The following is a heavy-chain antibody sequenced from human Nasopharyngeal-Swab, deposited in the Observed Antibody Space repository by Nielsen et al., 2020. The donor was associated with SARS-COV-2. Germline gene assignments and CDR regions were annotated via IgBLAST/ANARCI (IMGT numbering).Heavy chain of an antibody. D-gene: IGHD1-20*01. Sequence: GGSLRLSCETSGFTFDDYAMYWVRQAPGKGLEWVSGIIRNGNIRGHADSLEGRFTISRDNAKSSLYLQMNSLRVEDTALYYCARENNWEALRYIDLWGRGTLVTVSS. CDR2: IIRNGNIR. V-gene: IGHV3-9*01. CDR1: GFTFDDYA. CDR3: ARENNWEALRYIDL. J-gene: IGHJ2*01.